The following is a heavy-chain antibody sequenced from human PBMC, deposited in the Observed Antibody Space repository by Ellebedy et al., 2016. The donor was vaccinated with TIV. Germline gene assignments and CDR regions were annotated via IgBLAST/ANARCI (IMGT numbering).Heavy chain of an antibody. Sequence: GESLKISCAAAGFTFSSYAMTWVRQAPGKGLEWVSFISHSSGTKFYADSVRGRFTISRDNAKNSLSMQMNSLRVDDTAVYYCAGYRDFAYWGQGTLVTVSS. CDR1: GFTFSSYA. V-gene: IGHV3-48*01. J-gene: IGHJ4*02. CDR3: AGYRDFAY. CDR2: ISHSSGTK. D-gene: IGHD5-12*01.